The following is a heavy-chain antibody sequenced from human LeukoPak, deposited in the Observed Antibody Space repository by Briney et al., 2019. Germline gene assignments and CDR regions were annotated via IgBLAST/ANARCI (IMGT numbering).Heavy chain of an antibody. J-gene: IGHJ5*02. V-gene: IGHV3-30*03. Sequence: PGRSLRLSCAASRFTFSTYGMHWVRQAPGKGLEWVALISYNGINKYYADSVKGRFTVSRDNSKSTLYLQVNSLRAEDTAVYYCARDQGTSTTAPKRKGRFDAWGQGTLVTVSS. CDR3: ARDQGTSTTAPKRKGRFDA. CDR2: ISYNGINK. D-gene: IGHD1-1*01. CDR1: RFTFSTYG.